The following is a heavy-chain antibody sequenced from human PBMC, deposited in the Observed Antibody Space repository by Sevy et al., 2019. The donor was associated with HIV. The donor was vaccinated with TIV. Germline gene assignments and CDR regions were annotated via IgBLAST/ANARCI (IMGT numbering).Heavy chain of an antibody. J-gene: IGHJ4*02. Sequence: SETLSLTCAVAGDSISVHHWSWIRQPPGKGLEYIGWIHSIGTAYYNPTLGSRVTRTIDTSRNQFSLKLYSLAATDTALYYCARHQSLGDYPLDLWGQGTLVTVSS. CDR2: IHSIGTA. CDR3: ARHQSLGDYPLDL. CDR1: GDSISVHH. D-gene: IGHD4-17*01. V-gene: IGHV4-59*08.